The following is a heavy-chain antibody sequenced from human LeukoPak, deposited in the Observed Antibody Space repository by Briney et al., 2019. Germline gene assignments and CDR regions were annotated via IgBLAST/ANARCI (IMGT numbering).Heavy chain of an antibody. J-gene: IGHJ1*01. V-gene: IGHV3-64D*06. CDR3: VGDGRDGYNIYFHH. Sequence: GGSLRLSCSASGFTFSTYAMHWVRQAPGKGLEYVSVISGNGGSTSYADSVKGRFITSRGNSKNTVYLQMSSLRAEDTAIYYCVGDGRDGYNIYFHHWGQGTLVTVSS. CDR1: GFTFSTYA. D-gene: IGHD5-24*01. CDR2: ISGNGGST.